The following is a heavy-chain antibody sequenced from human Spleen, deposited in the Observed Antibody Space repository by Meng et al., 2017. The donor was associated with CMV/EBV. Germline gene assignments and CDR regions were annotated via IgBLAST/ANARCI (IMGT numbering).Heavy chain of an antibody. Sequence: ITCKGFSYSFDKYWIGWVRQKPGKGLEWMGIIYPGDSETRYSPSFQGQVTMSADKSINTAYLQWTSLKASDTAIYYCARTHNWFDPWGQGTLVTVSS. J-gene: IGHJ5*02. V-gene: IGHV5-51*01. CDR2: IYPGDSET. CDR3: ARTHNWFDP. CDR1: SYSFDKYW.